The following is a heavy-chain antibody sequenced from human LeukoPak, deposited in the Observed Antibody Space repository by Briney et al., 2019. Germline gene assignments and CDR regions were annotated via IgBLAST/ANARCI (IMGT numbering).Heavy chain of an antibody. V-gene: IGHV3-23*01. Sequence: PGGSLRLSCAASGFTFSSYAMSWVRQAPGRGLEWVSTISGRGGSTYYADSVKGRFTISRDNSKNTLYLQMNSLRAEDTAVYYCAKVGVLRFLEWPNPPDYWGQGTLVTVSS. D-gene: IGHD3-3*01. J-gene: IGHJ4*02. CDR2: ISGRGGST. CDR1: GFTFSSYA. CDR3: AKVGVLRFLEWPNPPDY.